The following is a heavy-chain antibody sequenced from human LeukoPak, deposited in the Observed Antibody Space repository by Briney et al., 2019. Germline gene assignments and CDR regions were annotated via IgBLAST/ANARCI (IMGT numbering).Heavy chain of an antibody. D-gene: IGHD2-21*02. CDR2: IYYSGST. J-gene: IGHJ4*02. CDR1: GGSISGYY. V-gene: IGHV4-59*01. CDR3: ARYAASGVTLEY. Sequence: SETLSLTCTVSGGSISGYYWSWIRQPPGKGLEWIGYIYYSGSTEYSPSLKSRVTISADTSKNQFSLKLSSVTAADTAVYYCARYAASGVTLEYWGQGTLVTVSS.